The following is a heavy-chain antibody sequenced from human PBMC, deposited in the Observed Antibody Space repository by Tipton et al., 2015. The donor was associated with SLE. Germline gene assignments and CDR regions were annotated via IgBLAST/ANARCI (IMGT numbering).Heavy chain of an antibody. D-gene: IGHD2-8*02. CDR2: ISNSDSTI. CDR3: ARFQTWSLDY. V-gene: IGHV3-48*03. Sequence: GSLRLSCAASGFTFSNYEMNWVRQAPGKGLEWVSYISNSDSTIYYADSVKGRFTISRDNAKNSLYLQMNSLRAEDTAVYYCARFQTWSLDYWGQGTLVTVSS. J-gene: IGHJ4*02. CDR1: GFTFSNYE.